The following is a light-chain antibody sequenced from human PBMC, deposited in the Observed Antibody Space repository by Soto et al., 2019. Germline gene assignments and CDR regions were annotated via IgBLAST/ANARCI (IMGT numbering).Light chain of an antibody. CDR3: QQYGDSPIT. Sequence: EIVLPQSPGPLSLSAGERATLSCMASQSVSSSHLAWYQHKPGQAPRLLIYAASSRATGSPDRFSGGGSGTDFTPTISRLEPEDFAVYYCQQYGDSPITFGQGTRLEI. J-gene: IGKJ5*01. V-gene: IGKV3-20*01. CDR2: AAS. CDR1: QSVSSSH.